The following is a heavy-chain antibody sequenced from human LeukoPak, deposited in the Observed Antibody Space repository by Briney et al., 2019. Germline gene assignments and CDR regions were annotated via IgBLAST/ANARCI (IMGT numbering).Heavy chain of an antibody. CDR3: ARLYRSSSWYGIDY. D-gene: IGHD6-13*01. V-gene: IGHV3-48*03. CDR1: GFTFSSYE. J-gene: IGHJ4*02. Sequence: GGSLRLSCAASGFTFSSYEMNWVRQAPGKGLEWVSYISSSGSTIYYADSVKGRFTISRDNPKNSLYVQMNSLRAEDTAIYYCARLYRSSSWYGIDYWGQGTLVTVSS. CDR2: ISSSGSTI.